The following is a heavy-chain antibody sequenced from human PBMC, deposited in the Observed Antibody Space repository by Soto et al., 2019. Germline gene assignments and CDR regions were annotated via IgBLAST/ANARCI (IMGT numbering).Heavy chain of an antibody. Sequence: QVQLVESGGGVVQPGRSLRLYWAASGFTFSSYGMYWVRQAPGKGLEWVARISYDGSDQFYGDSVKGRFTISRDNSKNILYVQMNSLRSEDTAVYYCAKDTGADYWGQGTVVTVSA. CDR1: GFTFSSYG. CDR2: ISYDGSDQ. D-gene: IGHD3-10*01. J-gene: IGHJ4*02. CDR3: AKDTGADY. V-gene: IGHV3-30*18.